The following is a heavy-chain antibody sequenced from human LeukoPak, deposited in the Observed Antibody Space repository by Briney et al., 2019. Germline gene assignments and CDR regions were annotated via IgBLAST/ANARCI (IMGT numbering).Heavy chain of an antibody. CDR2: IISSSSYI. J-gene: IGHJ4*02. CDR3: ERDTSPYQGSLLQRFDY. V-gene: IGHV3-21*01. CDR1: GFTFSSYS. Sequence: GGSLRLSCAASGFTFSSYSMNWVRQPPGKGLEWVSSIISSSSYIYYADSVKGRFTISRDNAKNSLYLQMNSRRAEDTDVYYCERDTSPYQGSLLQRFDYWGQGTLVTVSS. D-gene: IGHD1-26*01.